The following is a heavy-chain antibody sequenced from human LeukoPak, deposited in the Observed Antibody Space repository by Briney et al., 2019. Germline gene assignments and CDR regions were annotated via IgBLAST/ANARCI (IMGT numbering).Heavy chain of an antibody. D-gene: IGHD3-10*01. CDR1: GDSVSSNSAT. CDR3: VRDGESANWYFDL. Sequence: SQTLSLTCAIFGDSVSSNSATWNWIRQSPSRGLEWLGRTYYRSKWYNEYAVSGKSRITINPDTSKNQFSLQLNSVTPEDTAVYYCVRDGESANWYFDLWGRGTLVTVSS. V-gene: IGHV6-1*01. J-gene: IGHJ2*01. CDR2: TYYRSKWYN.